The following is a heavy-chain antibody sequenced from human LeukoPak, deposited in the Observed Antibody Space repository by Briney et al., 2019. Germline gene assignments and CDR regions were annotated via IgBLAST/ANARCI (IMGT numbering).Heavy chain of an antibody. J-gene: IGHJ6*02. CDR1: GFTFSSYW. Sequence: PGGSLRLSCAASGFTFSSYWMSWVRQAPGKGLEWVANIKQDGSGKYYVDSVKGRFTISRDNAKNSLYLQMNSLRAEDTAVYYCARVMYYYDSSGYYYVPYYYYYYGMDVWGQGTTVTVSS. CDR2: IKQDGSGK. D-gene: IGHD3-22*01. V-gene: IGHV3-7*01. CDR3: ARVMYYYDSSGYYYVPYYYYYYGMDV.